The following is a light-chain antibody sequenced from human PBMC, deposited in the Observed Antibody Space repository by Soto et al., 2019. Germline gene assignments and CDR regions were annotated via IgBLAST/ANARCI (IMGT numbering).Light chain of an antibody. CDR3: SSYTSSSTLCV. Sequence: QSALTQPASVSGSPGQSITISCTGTSGDVGGYNYVSWYQQHPGKAPKLVIYEVNDRPSGVSIRFSGSKSGNRASLTISGLRAEDEADYYCSSYTSSSTLCVFGTGTKVTVL. CDR2: EVN. V-gene: IGLV2-14*01. CDR1: SGDVGGYNY. J-gene: IGLJ1*01.